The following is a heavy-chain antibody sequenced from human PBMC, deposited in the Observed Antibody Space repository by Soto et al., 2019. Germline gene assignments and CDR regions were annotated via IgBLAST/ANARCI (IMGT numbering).Heavy chain of an antibody. J-gene: IGHJ5*02. CDR2: IYWDDDN. D-gene: IGHD1-1*01. Sequence: QITLKESGPTLVKPTQTLTLSCTLSGFSLSSRAVGVSWIRQPPGKALEWLALIYWDDDNCYIPSLKNRLTNTKDTPKNRVILRMINMDPVDTATYYCVHTSGWTHTTWGQGTLVTVSS. CDR3: VHTSGWTHTT. CDR1: GFSLSSRAVG. V-gene: IGHV2-5*02.